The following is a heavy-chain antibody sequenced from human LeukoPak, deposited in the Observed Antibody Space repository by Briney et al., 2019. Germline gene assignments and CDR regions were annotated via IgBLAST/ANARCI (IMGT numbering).Heavy chain of an antibody. V-gene: IGHV3-11*04. CDR2: ISGSGSTS. Sequence: PGGSLRLSCGASGFTFSDYYMSWIRQAPGKGLEWVSYISGSGSTSYYADSVKGRFTISRDDAKNSLYLQMNSLRAEDTAVYYCARAGDGYNDAFDIWGQGTMVTVSS. J-gene: IGHJ3*02. CDR1: GFTFSDYY. D-gene: IGHD5-24*01. CDR3: ARAGDGYNDAFDI.